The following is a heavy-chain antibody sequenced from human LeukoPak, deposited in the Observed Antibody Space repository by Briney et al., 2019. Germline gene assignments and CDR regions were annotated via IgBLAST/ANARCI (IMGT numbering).Heavy chain of an antibody. V-gene: IGHV3-21*01. Sequence: GGSLRLSCAASGFTFSSYSMNWVRQAPGKGLEWVSSISSSSSYIYYADSVKGRFTISRDNSKNTLYLQMNSLRAEDTAIYYCAKEGGGDPGYFDYWGQGTLVTVSS. CDR2: ISSSSSYI. J-gene: IGHJ4*02. D-gene: IGHD2-21*01. CDR3: AKEGGGDPGYFDY. CDR1: GFTFSSYS.